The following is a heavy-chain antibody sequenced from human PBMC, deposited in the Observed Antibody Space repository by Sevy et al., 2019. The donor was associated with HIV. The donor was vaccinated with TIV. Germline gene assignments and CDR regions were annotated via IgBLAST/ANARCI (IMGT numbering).Heavy chain of an antibody. Sequence: GGSLRLSCSASGFTFSNYGMHWVSQSPGKGLEYVSGISCNGDSTYYADSFKGRFTVSTDNAKNTLYLQMSSLRPEDTAMYYCVKASRSVDGAGSYYFYCMDVWGKGTTVTVSS. CDR3: VKASRSVDGAGSYYFYCMDV. V-gene: IGHV3-64D*06. J-gene: IGHJ6*03. D-gene: IGHD3-3*01. CDR1: GFTFSNYG. CDR2: ISCNGDST.